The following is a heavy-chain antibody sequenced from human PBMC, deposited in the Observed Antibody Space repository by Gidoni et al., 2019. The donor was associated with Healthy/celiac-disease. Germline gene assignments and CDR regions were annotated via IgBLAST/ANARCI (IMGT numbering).Heavy chain of an antibody. CDR1: GGSFSGYY. Sequence: QVQLQQWGAGLLKPSETLSLTCAVYGGSFSGYYWSWIRQPPGKGLEWIGEINHSGSTNYNPSLKSRVTISVDTSKNQFSLKLSSVTAADTAVYYCARAKYDYVWGSPRNTFDYWGQGTLVTVSS. CDR2: INHSGST. J-gene: IGHJ4*02. V-gene: IGHV4-34*01. CDR3: ARAKYDYVWGSPRNTFDY. D-gene: IGHD3-16*01.